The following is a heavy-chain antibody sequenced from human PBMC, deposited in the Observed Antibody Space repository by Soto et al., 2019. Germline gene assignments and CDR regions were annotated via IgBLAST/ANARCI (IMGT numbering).Heavy chain of an antibody. CDR2: ISGSGGST. CDR1: GFTFSSYA. Sequence: EVQLLESGGGLVQPGGSLRLSCAASGFTFSSYAMSWVRQAPGKGLEWVSAISGSGGSTYYADSVKGRFTISRDNSKNTLYLQMNSLRAEDTAVYYCAKVVGYCSSTSCYGWFDPWGQGTLVTVSS. J-gene: IGHJ5*02. D-gene: IGHD2-2*03. V-gene: IGHV3-23*01. CDR3: AKVVGYCSSTSCYGWFDP.